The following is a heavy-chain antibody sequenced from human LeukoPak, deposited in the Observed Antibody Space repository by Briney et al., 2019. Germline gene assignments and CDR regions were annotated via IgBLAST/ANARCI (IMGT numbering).Heavy chain of an antibody. J-gene: IGHJ4*02. V-gene: IGHV1-24*01. D-gene: IGHD2-15*01. CDR3: ATELLGGPTFDY. CDR1: GYTLTELS. CDR2: FDPEDGET. Sequence: ASVKVSCKVSGYTLTELSMHWVRQVPGKGLEWMGGFDPEDGETIYAQKFQGRVTMTEDTSTDTAYMELSSLRSEDTAVYYCATELLGGPTFDYWGQGTLVTVSS.